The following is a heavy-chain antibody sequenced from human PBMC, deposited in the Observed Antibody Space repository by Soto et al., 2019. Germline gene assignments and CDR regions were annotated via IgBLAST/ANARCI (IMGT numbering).Heavy chain of an antibody. CDR1: GFTFSSYA. CDR2: ITGSSIDT. D-gene: IGHD1-1*01. V-gene: IGHV3-23*01. J-gene: IGHJ5*02. CDR3: AKGQALETRSDL. Sequence: HPGGSLRLSCEAFGFTFSSYAMSWVRQAPGKGLEWVSAITGSSIDTYYPDSVKGRFTISRDNSKNTLYLHMHSLRVDDTAVYYCAKGQALETRSDLWGQGTLVTVSS.